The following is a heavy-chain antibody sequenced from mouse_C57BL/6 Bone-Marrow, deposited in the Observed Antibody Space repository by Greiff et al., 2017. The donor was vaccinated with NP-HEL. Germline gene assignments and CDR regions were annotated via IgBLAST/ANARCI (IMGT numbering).Heavy chain of an antibody. CDR1: GYTFTDYY. Sequence: VQLQQSGPELVKPGASVKLSCKASGYTFTDYYMHWVKQRPGQSLEWIGGINPYNGGTSYNQKFKGKATLTVDKSSSTAYMELNSLTSEDSAVYYSARGGSWFAYWGQGTLVTVSA. J-gene: IGHJ3*01. CDR3: ARGGSWFAY. CDR2: INPYNGGT. V-gene: IGHV1-19*01.